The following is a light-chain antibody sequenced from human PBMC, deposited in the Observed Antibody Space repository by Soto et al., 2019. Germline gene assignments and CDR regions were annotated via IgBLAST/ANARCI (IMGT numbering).Light chain of an antibody. CDR3: QHYNSYSEA. CDR1: QSISSW. CDR2: KAS. J-gene: IGKJ1*01. Sequence: DIQMTQSPSTLSASVGDRVTITCRASQSISSWLAWYQQKPGKAPKVLISKASTLQSGVPSRFSGSRSATEFTLTVSSLQPDDFATYYCQHYNSYSEAFGQGTKVELK. V-gene: IGKV1-5*03.